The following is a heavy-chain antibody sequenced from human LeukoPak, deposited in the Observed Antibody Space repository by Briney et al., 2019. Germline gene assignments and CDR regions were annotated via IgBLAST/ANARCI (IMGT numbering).Heavy chain of an antibody. CDR3: ARAGGSLDEV. V-gene: IGHV4-59*01. CDR1: GGSISSYY. CDR2: IYYSGST. Sequence: SETLSLTCTVSGGSISSYYWSWIRQPPGKGLEWIGYIYYSGSTNYNPSLKSRVTISVDTSKNQFSLKLSSVTAADTAVYYCARAGGSLDEVWGQGTMVTVSS. D-gene: IGHD1-1*01. J-gene: IGHJ3*01.